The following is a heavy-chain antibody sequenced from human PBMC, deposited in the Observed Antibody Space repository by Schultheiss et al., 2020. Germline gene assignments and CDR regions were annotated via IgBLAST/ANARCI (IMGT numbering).Heavy chain of an antibody. V-gene: IGHV3-48*01. Sequence: GESLKISCAASGFTFSSYSMNWVRQAPGKGLEWVSYISSSSSTIYYADSVKGRFTISRDNAKNSLYLQMNSLRAEDTAVYYCARDYGSGLYYYMDVWGKGTTVTVSS. J-gene: IGHJ6*03. CDR3: ARDYGSGLYYYMDV. CDR2: ISSSSSTI. CDR1: GFTFSSYS. D-gene: IGHD3-10*01.